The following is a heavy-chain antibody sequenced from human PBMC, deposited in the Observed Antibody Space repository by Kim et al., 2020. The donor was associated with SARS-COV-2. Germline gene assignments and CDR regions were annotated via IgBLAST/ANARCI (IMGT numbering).Heavy chain of an antibody. V-gene: IGHV3-7*01. D-gene: IGHD3-10*01. CDR1: GYTFTRDW. CDR3: ARFGFSFGLDL. J-gene: IGHJ6*02. CDR2: INRVGSER. Sequence: GGSLRLSCAASGYTFTRDWMSWVRQAPGKGLGGVEKINRVGSERYYADSVTGRFTISRDNAKNSLYLQTNSLRAEDTAIYYCARFGFSFGLDLWGQGTTVTVSS.